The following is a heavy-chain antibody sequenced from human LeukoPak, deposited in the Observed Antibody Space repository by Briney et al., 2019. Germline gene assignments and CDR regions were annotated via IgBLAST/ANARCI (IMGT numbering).Heavy chain of an antibody. CDR1: GFTFSNSA. V-gene: IGHV3-23*01. CDR2: LSGSGITT. J-gene: IGHJ4*01. D-gene: IGHD6-19*01. Sequence: GGSLRLSCAASGFTFSNSAMSWVRQAPGKGLEWVSTLSGSGITTYYADSVKGRFTISRDNSKNTLYLQMNTLRAEDSALYYCAKGIYSSGWSYFDYWGRGTLVTVSS. CDR3: AKGIYSSGWSYFDY.